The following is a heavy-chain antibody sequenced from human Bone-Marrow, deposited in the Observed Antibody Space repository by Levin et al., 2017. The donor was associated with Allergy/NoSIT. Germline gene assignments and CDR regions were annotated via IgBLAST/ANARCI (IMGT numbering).Heavy chain of an antibody. CDR3: ARDRSGDFLRYFDY. CDR1: GGSISPYY. D-gene: IGHD1-1*01. CDR2: IFYNGGT. Sequence: SETLSLTCTVSGGSISPYYWAWIRQPPGKGLEWIGFIFYNGGTHYNPSLKSRVTISVDTPKNQFSLKLSSVTSADTAIYYCARDRSGDFLRYFDYWGQGALVTVSS. V-gene: IGHV4-59*01. J-gene: IGHJ4*02.